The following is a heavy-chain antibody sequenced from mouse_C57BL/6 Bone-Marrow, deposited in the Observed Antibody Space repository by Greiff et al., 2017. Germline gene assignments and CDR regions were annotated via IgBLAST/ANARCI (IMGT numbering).Heavy chain of an antibody. CDR1: GYTFTSYW. D-gene: IGHD2-4*01. J-gene: IGHJ2*01. V-gene: IGHV1-50*01. Sequence: QVQLQQPGAELVKPGASVKLSCKASGYTFTSYWMQWVKQRPGQGLEWIGEIDPSDSYTNYNQKFKGKATLTVDTSSSTAYMQLSSLTSEDSAVYYCAIDSYDYGYWGQGTTLTVSS. CDR2: IDPSDSYT. CDR3: AIDSYDYGY.